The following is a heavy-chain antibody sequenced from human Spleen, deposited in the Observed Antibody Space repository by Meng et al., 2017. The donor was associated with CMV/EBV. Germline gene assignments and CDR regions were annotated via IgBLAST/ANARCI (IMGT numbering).Heavy chain of an antibody. Sequence: ASVKVSCKASGYTFNTYGISWVRQVPGQGLQWMGWISAYNGNTNYAQKFQGRVTMTTDTSTSTAYMELRSLRSDDTAVYYCARRSSSKGARYYYGMDVWGQGTTVTVSS. V-gene: IGHV1-18*01. CDR1: GYTFNTYG. D-gene: IGHD6-6*01. CDR2: ISAYNGNT. J-gene: IGHJ6*02. CDR3: ARRSSSKGARYYYGMDV.